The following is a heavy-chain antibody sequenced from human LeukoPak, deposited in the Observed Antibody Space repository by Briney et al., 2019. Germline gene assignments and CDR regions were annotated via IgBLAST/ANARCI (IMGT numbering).Heavy chain of an antibody. J-gene: IGHJ6*03. CDR2: IIPIFGTA. Sequence: SVKVSCKASGGTFSGYAISWVRQAPGQGLEWMGGIIPIFGTANYAQKFQGRVTITADESTSTAYMELSSLRSEDTAVYYCASEARLGYCSGGSCYYYYMDVWGKGTTVTVSS. CDR3: ASEARLGYCSGGSCYYYYMDV. D-gene: IGHD2-15*01. CDR1: GGTFSGYA. V-gene: IGHV1-69*13.